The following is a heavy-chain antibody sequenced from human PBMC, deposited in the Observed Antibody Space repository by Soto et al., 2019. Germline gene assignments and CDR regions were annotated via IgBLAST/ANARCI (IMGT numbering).Heavy chain of an antibody. J-gene: IGHJ5*02. D-gene: IGHD4-17*01. V-gene: IGHV4-4*02. CDR3: ARGIRTWCDYVPSSFEP. Sequence: QVKLQESGPGLGKPSETLSLTYAVSGGSISTSNWWSWGLQPPAKGLDGIGEIYHTGTTNYNPSFKSRVPISVETSKNPPSLKRSFGTAADTAVYYCARGIRTWCDYVPSSFEPWGQGTLVTVSS. CDR1: GGSISTSNW. CDR2: IYHTGTT.